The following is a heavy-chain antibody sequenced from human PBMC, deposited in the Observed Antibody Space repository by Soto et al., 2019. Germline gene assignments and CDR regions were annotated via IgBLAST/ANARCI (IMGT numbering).Heavy chain of an antibody. CDR3: ARGQRSDHCFDY. CDR1: GGSFSGYY. Sequence: PSETLSLTCAVYGGSFSGYYWDWIRQPPGKGLEWIGEINPDGATKYTPSLGGRVTISIDTSRNQISLKRSSVTAADTAVYYCARGQRSDHCFDYWGQGALVTVSS. J-gene: IGHJ4*02. V-gene: IGHV4-34*01. CDR2: INPDGAT.